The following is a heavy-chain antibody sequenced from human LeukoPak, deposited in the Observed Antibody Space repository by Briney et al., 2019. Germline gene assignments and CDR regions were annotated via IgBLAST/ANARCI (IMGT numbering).Heavy chain of an antibody. CDR1: GGSISSYH. J-gene: IGHJ4*02. D-gene: IGHD6-13*01. CDR3: ARLGYSSSWYKIDY. CDR2: IYSSGST. V-gene: IGHV4-59*08. Sequence: SETLSLTCTVSGGSISSYHWGWIRQPPGKGLEWIGYIYSSGSTNYNPSLESRVTISGDTSKNQFSLKLSSVTAADTAVYYCARLGYSSSWYKIDYWGQGTLVTVSS.